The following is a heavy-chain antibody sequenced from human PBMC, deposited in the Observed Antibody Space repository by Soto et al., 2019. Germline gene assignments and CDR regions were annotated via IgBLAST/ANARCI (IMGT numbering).Heavy chain of an antibody. J-gene: IGHJ4*02. V-gene: IGHV4-59*01. D-gene: IGHD6-13*01. Sequence: SETLSLTCTVSGGSISSNYWTWIRQPPGKGLEWIGYVYNSGSTNYNPSLKSRVTISEDTSKSQFSLKVNSMTAADTAVYYCASYSREAVAGYTLDNWGQGILVTVSS. CDR1: GGSISSNY. CDR3: ASYSREAVAGYTLDN. CDR2: VYNSGST.